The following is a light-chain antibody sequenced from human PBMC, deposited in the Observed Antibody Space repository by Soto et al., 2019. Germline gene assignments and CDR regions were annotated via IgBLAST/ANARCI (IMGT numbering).Light chain of an antibody. CDR3: QQYGRSPWT. Sequence: EIVLTQSSGTLSLSPGERATLSCRASQSVSNNYLAWYQQKPGQAPRLLIYGAYNRATGIPDRFSGSGSGTDFTLTISRLEPEDFAVYYCQQYGRSPWTFGQGTKVDI. CDR2: GAY. J-gene: IGKJ1*01. V-gene: IGKV3-20*01. CDR1: QSVSNNY.